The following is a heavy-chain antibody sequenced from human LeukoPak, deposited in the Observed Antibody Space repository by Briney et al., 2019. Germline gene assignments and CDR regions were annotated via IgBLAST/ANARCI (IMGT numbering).Heavy chain of an antibody. CDR1: GGSISATNW. J-gene: IGHJ3*02. Sequence: PSGTLSLTCTVFGGSISATNWWSWVRQSPGKGLECIGQIYQGGGTTTFNPSLKSRATISIDKSKNQFFLSLTSVAAADTAVYYCATDYGDRSMVSFDIWGPGTMVTVSA. D-gene: IGHD4-17*01. V-gene: IGHV4-4*02. CDR3: ATDYGDRSMVSFDI. CDR2: IYQGGGTT.